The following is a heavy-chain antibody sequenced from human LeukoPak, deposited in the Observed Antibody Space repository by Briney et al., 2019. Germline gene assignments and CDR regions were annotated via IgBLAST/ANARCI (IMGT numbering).Heavy chain of an antibody. CDR3: ARDRSGDYYFDY. CDR1: GFMFSSNW. D-gene: IGHD4-17*01. Sequence: GGSLRLSCAASGFMFSSNWMSWVRQAPGKGLEWVSTIRVNGDSTFYADSVKGRFTISRDNSKNTLYLQMNSLRVEDTAVYYCARDRSGDYYFDYWGQGTLVTVSS. J-gene: IGHJ4*02. V-gene: IGHV3-23*01. CDR2: IRVNGDST.